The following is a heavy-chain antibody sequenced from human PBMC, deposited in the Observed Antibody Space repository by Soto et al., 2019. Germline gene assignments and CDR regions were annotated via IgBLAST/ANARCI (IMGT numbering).Heavy chain of an antibody. CDR1: GGTFSSYA. D-gene: IGHD6-13*01. Sequence: QVQLVQSGAEVKKPGSSVKVSCKASGGTFSSYAISWVRQAPGQGLEWMGGIIPIFGIANYAQKFQGRVTITADESTSTAYMELSSLRSEDTAVYYCAREIAAAGTIHYYYGMDVWGQGTTVTVSS. CDR3: AREIAAAGTIHYYYGMDV. J-gene: IGHJ6*02. V-gene: IGHV1-69*01. CDR2: IIPIFGIA.